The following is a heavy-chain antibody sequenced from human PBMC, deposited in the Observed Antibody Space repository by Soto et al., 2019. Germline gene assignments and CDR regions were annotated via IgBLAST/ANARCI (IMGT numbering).Heavy chain of an antibody. J-gene: IGHJ4*02. CDR1: GYTFASYY. D-gene: IGHD3-22*01. Sequence: ASVKVSCKASGYTFASYYMHWVRQAPGQGLEWMGIINPSGGSTSYAQKFQGRVTMTRDTSTSTVYMELSSLRSEDTAVYYCARDGPPNYDTSGYYHPLGYWGQGXLVTVYS. V-gene: IGHV1-46*01. CDR2: INPSGGST. CDR3: ARDGPPNYDTSGYYHPLGY.